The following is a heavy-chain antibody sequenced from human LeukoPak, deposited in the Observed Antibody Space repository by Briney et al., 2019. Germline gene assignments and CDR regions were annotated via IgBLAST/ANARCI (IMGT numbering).Heavy chain of an antibody. Sequence: SETLSLTCTVSGGSISSSSYYWGWIRQPPGKGLEWIGSIYYSGSTYYNPSLKSRVTISVDTSKNQFSLKLSSVTAADTAVYYCARLASSGGDFDYWGQGTLVTVSS. V-gene: IGHV4-39*07. CDR1: GGSISSSSYY. D-gene: IGHD3-22*01. J-gene: IGHJ4*02. CDR2: IYYSGST. CDR3: ARLASSGGDFDY.